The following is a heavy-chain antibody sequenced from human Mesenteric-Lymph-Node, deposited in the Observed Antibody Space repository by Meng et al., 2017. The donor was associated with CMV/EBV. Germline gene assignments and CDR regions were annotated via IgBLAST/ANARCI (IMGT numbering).Heavy chain of an antibody. V-gene: IGHV3-30*02. Sequence: GESLKISCAASGFTFSNYGLHWVRQTPGKGLEWVAFIQYDGSGKYYADSVKGRFPISRDNSKNTLSLQMNSLGAEDTAVYYCARTRELWNGGNYFEYWGQGTLVTVSS. CDR3: ARTRELWNGGNYFEY. CDR2: IQYDGSGK. J-gene: IGHJ4*02. CDR1: GFTFSNYG. D-gene: IGHD3-10*01.